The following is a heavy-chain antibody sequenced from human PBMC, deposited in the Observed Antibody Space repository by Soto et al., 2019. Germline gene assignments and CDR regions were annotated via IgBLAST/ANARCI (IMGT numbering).Heavy chain of an antibody. J-gene: IGHJ4*02. CDR2: IYYSGST. V-gene: IGHV4-31*02. Sequence: LSLTCTVSGGSISSGGYYWSWIRQHPGKGLEWIGYIYYSGSTYYNPSLKSRVTISVDTSKNQFSLKLSSVTAADTAVYYCARLGGRGVYYYDSSGSPPYFDYWGQGTLVTVSS. CDR3: ARLGGRGVYYYDSSGSPPYFDY. CDR1: GGSISSGGYY. D-gene: IGHD3-22*01.